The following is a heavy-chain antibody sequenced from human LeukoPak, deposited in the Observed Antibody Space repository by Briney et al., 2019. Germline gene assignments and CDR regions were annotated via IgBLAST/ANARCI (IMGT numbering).Heavy chain of an antibody. J-gene: IGHJ4*02. CDR2: ISYDGSNK. Sequence: GGSLRLSCAASGFTFSSYAMHWVRQAPGKGLEWVAVISYDGSNKYYADSVKGRFTISRDNSKNTLYLQMSSLRAEDTAVYYCAREANGDYATVNFDYWGQGTLVTVSS. V-gene: IGHV3-30*04. D-gene: IGHD4-17*01. CDR3: AREANGDYATVNFDY. CDR1: GFTFSSYA.